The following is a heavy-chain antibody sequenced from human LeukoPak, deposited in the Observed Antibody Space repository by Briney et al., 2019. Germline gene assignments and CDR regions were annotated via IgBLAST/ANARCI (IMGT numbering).Heavy chain of an antibody. D-gene: IGHD3-22*01. Sequence: ASVKVSCKVSGYTLTELSMHWVRQAPGKGLEWMGGFDPEDDEIIYAQRFQGRVTMTEDASTDTAYMELRSLRSDDTAVYYCASYQYYYDSSGSGRYDDYWGQGTLVTVSS. V-gene: IGHV1-24*01. J-gene: IGHJ4*02. CDR3: ASYQYYYDSSGSGRYDDY. CDR2: FDPEDDEI. CDR1: GYTLTELS.